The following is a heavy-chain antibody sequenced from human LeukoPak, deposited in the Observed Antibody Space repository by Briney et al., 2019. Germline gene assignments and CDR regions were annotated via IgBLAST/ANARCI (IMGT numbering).Heavy chain of an antibody. Sequence: GGSLRLSCAASGFTFSSYSMNWVRQAPGKGLEWVSSISSSSSYIYYADSVKGRFTISRDNAKNSLYLQMNSLRAEDTAVYYCARVVLRFLEWLDYFDYWGQGTLVTVSS. CDR1: GFTFSSYS. J-gene: IGHJ4*02. CDR2: ISSSSSYI. D-gene: IGHD3-3*01. V-gene: IGHV3-21*01. CDR3: ARVVLRFLEWLDYFDY.